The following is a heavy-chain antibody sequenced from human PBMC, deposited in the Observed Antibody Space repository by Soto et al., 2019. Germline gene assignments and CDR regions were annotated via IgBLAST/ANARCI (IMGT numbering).Heavy chain of an antibody. CDR3: AKDIVDSSSWYQTIAGGMDV. V-gene: IGHV3-9*01. J-gene: IGHJ6*02. CDR1: GFTVDDYA. CDR2: ISWNSGSI. Sequence: EVQLVESGGGLVQPGRSLRLSCAASGFTVDDYAMHWVRQAPGKGLEWVSGISWNSGSIGYADSVKGRFTISRDNAKNSLYLQMNSLRAEDTALYYCAKDIVDSSSWYQTIAGGMDVWGQGTTVTVSS. D-gene: IGHD6-13*01.